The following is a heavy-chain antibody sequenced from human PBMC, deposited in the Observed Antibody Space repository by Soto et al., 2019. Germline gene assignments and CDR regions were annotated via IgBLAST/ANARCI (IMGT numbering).Heavy chain of an antibody. CDR2: INHSGST. CDR1: GGSFSGYY. V-gene: IGHV4-34*01. D-gene: IGHD6-19*01. CDR3: ARGIRTSRYSRGWYPGP. Sequence: SETLSLTCAVYGGSFSGYYWSWIRQPPGKGLEWIGEINHSGSTNYNPSLKSRVTISVDTSKNQFSLKLSSLTAADTAVYYCARGIRTSRYSRGWYPGPWGQGTLVTVSS. J-gene: IGHJ5*02.